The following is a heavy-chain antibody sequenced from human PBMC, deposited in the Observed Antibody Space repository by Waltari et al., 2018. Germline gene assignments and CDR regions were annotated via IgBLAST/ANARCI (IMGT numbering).Heavy chain of an antibody. D-gene: IGHD6-19*01. J-gene: IGHJ4*02. CDR1: GYTFTGYY. CDR3: ARDQGGSGWYYYFDY. V-gene: IGHV1-2*06. Sequence: QVQLVQSGAEVKKPGASVKVSCKASGYTFTGYYMHWVRQAPGQGLEWMGRINPNSGGTNYAQKFQGRVTMTRDTSISTAYMELSRLRSDDTAVYYCARDQGGSGWYYYFDYWGQGTLVTVSS. CDR2: INPNSGGT.